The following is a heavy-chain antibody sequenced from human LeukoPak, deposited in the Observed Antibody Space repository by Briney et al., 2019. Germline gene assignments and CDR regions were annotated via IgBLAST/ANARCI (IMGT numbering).Heavy chain of an antibody. D-gene: IGHD5-12*01. CDR2: ISATSSDV. CDR1: GFAFESFT. J-gene: IGHJ4*02. CDR3: AKGLFSAYDKYLDS. V-gene: IGHV3-21*04. Sequence: GGSLRLSCAGSGFAFESFTMKWVRQAPGKGLEWVSLISATSSDVIYAESVRGRFTISRDNAKNSLFLLMDSLRVEDTAIYYCAKGLFSAYDKYLDSWGQGTLVTVSS.